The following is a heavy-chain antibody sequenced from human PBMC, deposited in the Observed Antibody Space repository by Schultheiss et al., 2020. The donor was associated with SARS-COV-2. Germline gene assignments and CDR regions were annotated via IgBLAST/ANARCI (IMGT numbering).Heavy chain of an antibody. CDR3: ARGQYYYYMDV. J-gene: IGHJ6*03. Sequence: SETLSLTCTVSGGSISSSSYYWGWIRQPPGKGLEWIGYIYYSGSTNYNPSLKSRVTISVDTSKNQFSLKLSSVTAADTAVYYCARGQYYYYMDVWGKGTTVTVSS. CDR1: GGSISSSSYY. V-gene: IGHV4-61*05. CDR2: IYYSGST.